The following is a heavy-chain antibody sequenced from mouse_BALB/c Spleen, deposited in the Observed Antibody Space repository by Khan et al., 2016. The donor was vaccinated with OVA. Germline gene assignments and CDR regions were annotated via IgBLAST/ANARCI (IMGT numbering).Heavy chain of an antibody. CDR2: ISPNSDGS. J-gene: IGHJ3*01. Sequence: VQLQQSGPELVKPGASVKMSCKASGYTFTSYVMHWVKQKPGQGLEWIGYISPNSDGSTYNEKFRGTATLTSDKSSSTAYLPLSSLTSAASAVDYGAGSLDDDSSAYEGFAYWGQGTLVTVSA. CDR3: AGSLDDDSSAYEGFAY. V-gene: IGHV1S136*01. D-gene: IGHD2-4*01. CDR1: GYTFTSYV.